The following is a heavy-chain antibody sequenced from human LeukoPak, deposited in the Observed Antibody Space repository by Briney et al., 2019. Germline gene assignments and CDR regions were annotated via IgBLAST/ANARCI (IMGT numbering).Heavy chain of an antibody. Sequence: GGSLRLSCAASGFTFSSYSMNWVRQAPGKGLEWVSSISSSSSYIYYADSVKGRFTISRDNAKNSLYLQMNSLRAEDTAVYYCAKDRGILGGSSGWYDRYDAFDIWGQGTMVTVSS. CDR3: AKDRGILGGSSGWYDRYDAFDI. CDR2: ISSSSSYI. J-gene: IGHJ3*02. D-gene: IGHD6-19*01. V-gene: IGHV3-21*01. CDR1: GFTFSSYS.